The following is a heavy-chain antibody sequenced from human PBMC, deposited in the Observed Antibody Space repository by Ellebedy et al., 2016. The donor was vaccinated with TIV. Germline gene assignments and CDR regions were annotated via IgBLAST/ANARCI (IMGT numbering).Heavy chain of an antibody. Sequence: GESLKISXAASGFTFSSYGMHWVRQAPGKGLEWVAVIWYDGSNKYYADSVKGRFTISRDNSKNTLYLQMNSLRAEDTAVYYCARAVDTAMASDYWGQGTLVTVSS. V-gene: IGHV3-33*08. J-gene: IGHJ4*02. CDR1: GFTFSSYG. D-gene: IGHD5-18*01. CDR2: IWYDGSNK. CDR3: ARAVDTAMASDY.